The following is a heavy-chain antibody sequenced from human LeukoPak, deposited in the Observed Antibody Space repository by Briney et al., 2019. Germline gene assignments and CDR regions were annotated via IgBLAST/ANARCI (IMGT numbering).Heavy chain of an antibody. CDR2: MSGSGSNT. Sequence: PGGSLRLSCAASGFTFSSYAMSWVRQTPGKGLEWVSAMSGSGSNTYYAGSVKGRFTISRDNSKNTLYLQMNSLRAEDTAVYYCAKDRGGTYYYDSSGYYTCWGQGTLVTVSS. D-gene: IGHD3-22*01. CDR3: AKDRGGTYYYDSSGYYTC. CDR1: GFTFSSYA. J-gene: IGHJ4*02. V-gene: IGHV3-23*01.